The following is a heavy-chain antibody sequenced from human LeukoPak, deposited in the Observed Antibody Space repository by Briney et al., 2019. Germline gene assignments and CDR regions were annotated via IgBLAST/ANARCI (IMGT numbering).Heavy chain of an antibody. J-gene: IGHJ3*02. CDR3: ARATPAYYYATHQAFDI. Sequence: SETLSLTCTVSGGSISSYYWSWIRQPAGKGLEWIGRIYTSGSTNYNPSLKSRVTMSVDTSKNQFSLKLSSVTAADTAVYYCARATPAYYYATHQAFDIWGQGTMVTVSS. D-gene: IGHD3-10*01. V-gene: IGHV4-4*07. CDR1: GGSISSYY. CDR2: IYTSGST.